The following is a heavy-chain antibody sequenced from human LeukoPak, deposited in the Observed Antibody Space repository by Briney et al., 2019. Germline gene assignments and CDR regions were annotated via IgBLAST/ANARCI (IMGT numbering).Heavy chain of an antibody. CDR2: FYSGGGT. V-gene: IGHV4-4*07. Sequence: PSETLSLTCTVSGGSISSYYWSWIRQPAGKGLEWIGRFYSGGGTDYNPSLKSRVTMSVDTSKNQFSLKLSSVTAADTAVYYCARVYSGYDLPGSLANCYFDYWGQGTLVTVSS. J-gene: IGHJ4*02. CDR3: ARVYSGYDLPGSLANCYFDY. CDR1: GGSISSYY. D-gene: IGHD5-12*01.